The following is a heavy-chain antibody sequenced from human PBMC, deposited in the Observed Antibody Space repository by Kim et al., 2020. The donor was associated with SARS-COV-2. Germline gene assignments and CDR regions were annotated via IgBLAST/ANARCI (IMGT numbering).Heavy chain of an antibody. CDR2: IGGGGTT. CDR3: ANSLCSGGRCYLRYGMDV. Sequence: GGSLRLSCAASGFTFSSYAMSWVRQAPGKGLEWVSGIGGGGTTYYADSVKGRFTISRDNSKSTLYLQMNSLRAEDTAVYYCANSLCSGGRCYLRYGMDVWGQGTTVTVSS. V-gene: IGHV3-23*01. J-gene: IGHJ6*02. D-gene: IGHD2-15*01. CDR1: GFTFSSYA.